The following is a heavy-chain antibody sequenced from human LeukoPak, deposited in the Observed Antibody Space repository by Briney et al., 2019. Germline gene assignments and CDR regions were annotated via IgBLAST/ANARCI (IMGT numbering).Heavy chain of an antibody. CDR3: AREHGDAFDI. V-gene: IGHV4-59*01. Sequence: SETLSLTCTASGGSISSYYWSWIRQPPGKGLEWIGYIYYSGSTNYNPSLKSRVTISVDTSKNQFSLKLSSVTAADTAVYYCAREHGDAFDIWGQGTMVTVSS. CDR2: IYYSGST. J-gene: IGHJ3*02. CDR1: GGSISSYY.